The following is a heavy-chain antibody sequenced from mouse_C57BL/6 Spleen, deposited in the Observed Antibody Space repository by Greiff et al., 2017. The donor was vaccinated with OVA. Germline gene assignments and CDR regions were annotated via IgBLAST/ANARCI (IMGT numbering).Heavy chain of an antibody. V-gene: IGHV1-82*01. D-gene: IGHD2-4*01. Sequence: VKLMESGPELVKPGASVKISCKASGYAFSSSWMNWVKQRPGKGLEWIGRIYPGDGDTNYNGKFKGKATLTADKSSSTAYMQLSSLTSEDSAVYFCARTKDYDDAMDYWGQGTSVTVSS. CDR2: IYPGDGDT. CDR1: GYAFSSSW. CDR3: ARTKDYDDAMDY. J-gene: IGHJ4*01.